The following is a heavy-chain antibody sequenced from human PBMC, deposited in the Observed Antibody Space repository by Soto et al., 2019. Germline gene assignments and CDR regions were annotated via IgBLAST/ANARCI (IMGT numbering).Heavy chain of an antibody. J-gene: IGHJ3*02. D-gene: IGHD3-22*01. CDR3: AREEYYYDSSGYQDAFDI. CDR2: IIPIFGTA. CDR1: GGTFSSYA. V-gene: IGHV1-69*01. Sequence: QVQLVQSGAEVKKPGSSVKVSCKASGGTFSSYAISWVRQAPGQRLEGMGGIIPIFGTANYAQKFQGRVPITADESTSTAYMELSSLRSEDTAVYYCAREEYYYDSSGYQDAFDIWGQGTMVTVSS.